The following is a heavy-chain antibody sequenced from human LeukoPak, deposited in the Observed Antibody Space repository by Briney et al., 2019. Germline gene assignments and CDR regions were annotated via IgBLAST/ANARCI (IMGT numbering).Heavy chain of an antibody. V-gene: IGHV4-31*03. J-gene: IGHJ5*02. CDR2: IYYSGST. D-gene: IGHD3-10*01. CDR1: GGSISSGGYY. CDR3: ARTDGLLWFGELLPNWFDP. Sequence: KPSETLSLTCTVSGGSISSGGYYWSWIRQHPGKGLEWIGYIYYSGSTYYNPSLKSRVTISVDTSKNQFSLKLSSVTAADTAVYYCARTDGLLWFGELLPNWFDPWGQGTLVTVSS.